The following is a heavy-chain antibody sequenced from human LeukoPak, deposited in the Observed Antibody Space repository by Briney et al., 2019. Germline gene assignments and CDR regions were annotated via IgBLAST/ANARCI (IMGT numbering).Heavy chain of an antibody. CDR1: GFSLTTIGMC. J-gene: IGHJ4*02. CDR3: ARIRPVFDSSGYYYFDH. CDR2: IDWDDDK. D-gene: IGHD3-22*01. Sequence: SGPALVKPAQTLTLTCTFSGFSLTTIGMCVSWIRQPPGKALEWLARIDWDDDKYYSTSLKTRLTISKDTSKNQVVLTVTNMDPVDTATYYCARIRPVFDSSGYYYFDHWGQGTLVTVSS. V-gene: IGHV2-70*11.